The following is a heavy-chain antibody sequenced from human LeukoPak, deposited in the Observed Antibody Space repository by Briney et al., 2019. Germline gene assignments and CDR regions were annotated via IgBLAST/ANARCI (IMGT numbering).Heavy chain of an antibody. CDR3: ARETRAFLEWPSDYYYYYMDV. J-gene: IGHJ6*03. V-gene: IGHV3-53*01. CDR2: IYSGGST. Sequence: GGSLRLSCAASGFIVSSKYMSWVRQAPGKGLEWVSVIYSGGSTYYADSVKGRFTISRDNSKNTLYLQMNSLRAEDTAVYYCARETRAFLEWPSDYYYYYMDVWGKGTTVTVSS. D-gene: IGHD3-3*01. CDR1: GFIVSSKY.